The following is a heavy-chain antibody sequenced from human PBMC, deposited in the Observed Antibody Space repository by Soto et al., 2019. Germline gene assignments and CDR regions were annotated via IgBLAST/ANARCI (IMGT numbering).Heavy chain of an antibody. V-gene: IGHV4-34*01. CDR3: ATRITVFGLLIPPFDH. J-gene: IGHJ5*02. CDR2: INHTGGT. Sequence: XETLSLTCAVYGWSVNGYYWNWIRQPPGKGLEWIGEINHTGGTHYNPSLKSRVTMSIDTSKNQFSLRLSSVTAADTAIYYCATRITVFGLLIPPFDHWGQGTQVTVSS. CDR1: GWSVNGYY. D-gene: IGHD3-3*01.